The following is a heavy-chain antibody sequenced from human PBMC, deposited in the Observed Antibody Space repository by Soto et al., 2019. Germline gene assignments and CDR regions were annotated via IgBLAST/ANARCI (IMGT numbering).Heavy chain of an antibody. J-gene: IGHJ4*02. CDR2: TYYRSKWYT. CDR1: GDSVSSNSAA. CDR3: ARGNGECGSGWYGGWGFDY. D-gene: IGHD6-19*01. V-gene: IGHV6-1*01. Sequence: PSQTLSLTCAISGDSVSSNSAAWNWIRQSPSRGLGWLGRTYYRSKWYTDYAVSVKSRITINPATPKNQSSLQLNSVTPEDTAVYYCARGNGECGSGWYGGWGFDYWGQGTLVTVSS.